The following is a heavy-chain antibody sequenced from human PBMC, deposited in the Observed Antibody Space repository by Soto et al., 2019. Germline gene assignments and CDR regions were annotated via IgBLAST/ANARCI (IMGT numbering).Heavy chain of an antibody. V-gene: IGHV1-2*02. CDR3: ARDPRDYDFWRDYVSYTTDV. D-gene: IGHD3-3*01. J-gene: IGHJ6*02. Sequence: ASVKVSCKASGYTLTAYDMHWVRQAPGQGLEWMGWIKFKSGGTTYAQKFQGRVTMTSDTSISTAYMEVSSLRSDDTAVYYCARDPRDYDFWRDYVSYTTDVWGQGTTVTVSS. CDR1: GYTLTAYD. CDR2: IKFKSGGT.